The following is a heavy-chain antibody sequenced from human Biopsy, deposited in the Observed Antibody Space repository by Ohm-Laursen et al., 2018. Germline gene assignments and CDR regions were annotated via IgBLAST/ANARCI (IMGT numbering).Heavy chain of an antibody. Sequence: LSLTCAASEFIFSRFWMYWVRQAPGKGLVWVSRINSDGSSTNYADAVKGRFTISRDNAKNTVFLQMNSLRAEDTAVYYCTRAEAGSGSLLYFDYWGQGTLVTVSS. CDR2: INSDGSST. V-gene: IGHV3-74*01. CDR3: TRAEAGSGSLLYFDY. CDR1: EFIFSRFW. J-gene: IGHJ4*02. D-gene: IGHD3-10*01.